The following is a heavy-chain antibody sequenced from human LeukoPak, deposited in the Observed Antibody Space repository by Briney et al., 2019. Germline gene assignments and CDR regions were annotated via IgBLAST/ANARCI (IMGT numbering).Heavy chain of an antibody. D-gene: IGHD3-10*01. J-gene: IGHJ4*02. V-gene: IGHV1-8*01. CDR2: MNPNSGNT. Sequence: ASVKVSCKASGYTFTSYDINWVRQATGQGLEWMGWMNPNSGNTGYAQKFQGRVTMTRNTSISTAYMELSSLRSEDTAVYYCSVSDPKTYYYGSGSYSLDYWGQGTLVTVSS. CDR1: GYTFTSYD. CDR3: SVSDPKTYYYGSGSYSLDY.